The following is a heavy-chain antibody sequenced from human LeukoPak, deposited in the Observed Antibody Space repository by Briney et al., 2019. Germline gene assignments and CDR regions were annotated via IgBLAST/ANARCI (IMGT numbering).Heavy chain of an antibody. Sequence: SETLSLTCTVSGGSISDYYWSWMRQPPGKGLEWIRYIYYSGSTNYNPSLKSRVTISVDTSKNQFSLKLSSVSAADTAVYYCARDATVAGRAYYYYYYGMDVWGQGTTVTVSS. CDR3: ARDATVAGRAYYYYYYGMDV. CDR1: GGSISDYY. D-gene: IGHD6-19*01. J-gene: IGHJ6*02. CDR2: IYYSGST. V-gene: IGHV4-59*01.